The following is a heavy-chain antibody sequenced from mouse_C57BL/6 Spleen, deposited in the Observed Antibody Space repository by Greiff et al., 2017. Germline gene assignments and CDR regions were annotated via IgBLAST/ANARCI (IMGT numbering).Heavy chain of an antibody. V-gene: IGHV3-6*01. J-gene: IGHJ2*01. D-gene: IGHD4-1*01. CDR2: ISYDGSN. CDR3: ARDPLGFDY. CDR1: GYSITSGYY. Sequence: ESGPGLVKPSQSLSLTCSVTGYSITSGYYWNWIRQFPGNKLEWMGYISYDGSNNYNPYLKNRISITRDTSKNQFFLKLNSVTTEDTATYYCARDPLGFDYWGQGTTLTVSS.